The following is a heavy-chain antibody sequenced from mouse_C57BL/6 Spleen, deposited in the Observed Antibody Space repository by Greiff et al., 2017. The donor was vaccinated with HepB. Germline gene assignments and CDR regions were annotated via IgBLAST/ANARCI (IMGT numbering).Heavy chain of an antibody. D-gene: IGHD2-2*01. CDR3: ARGVTTRYYYAMDY. CDR1: GYTFTSYW. Sequence: QVQLKQSGAELVKPGASVKLSCKASGYTFTSYWMHWVKQRPGRGLEWIGRIDPNSGGTKYNEKFKSKATLTVDKPSSTAYMQLSSLTSEDSAVYYCARGVTTRYYYAMDYWGQGTSVTVSS. J-gene: IGHJ4*01. CDR2: IDPNSGGT. V-gene: IGHV1-72*01.